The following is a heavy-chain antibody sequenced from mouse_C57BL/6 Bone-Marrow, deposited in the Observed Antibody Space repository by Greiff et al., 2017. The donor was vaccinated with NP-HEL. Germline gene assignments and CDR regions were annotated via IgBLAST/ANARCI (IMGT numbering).Heavy chain of an antibody. D-gene: IGHD1-1*01. CDR1: GYTFTSYW. V-gene: IGHV1-72*01. Sequence: QVQLQQPGADLVKPGASVKLSCKASGYTFTSYWMHWVKQRPGRGLEWIGRIDPNSGGTKFNEKFKTKATLTVDKPSSTAYMQLSSLTSEDAAVYFCARYYYSSRGCYIDVWGTGTTVTVSS. CDR3: ARYYYSSRGCYIDV. CDR2: IDPNSGGT. J-gene: IGHJ1*03.